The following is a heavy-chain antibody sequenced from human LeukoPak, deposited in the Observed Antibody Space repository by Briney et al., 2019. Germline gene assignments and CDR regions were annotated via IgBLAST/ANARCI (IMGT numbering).Heavy chain of an antibody. CDR2: IYSGGST. J-gene: IGHJ4*02. V-gene: IGHV3-53*01. Sequence: GGSLRLSCAASGFTVSSNYMSWVRQAPGTGLEWVSVIYSGGSTYYADSVKGRFTISRDNSKNTLYLQMNSLRAEDTAVYYCAREWYDSSGFSYWGQGTLVTVSS. CDR3: AREWYDSSGFSY. CDR1: GFTVSSNY. D-gene: IGHD3-22*01.